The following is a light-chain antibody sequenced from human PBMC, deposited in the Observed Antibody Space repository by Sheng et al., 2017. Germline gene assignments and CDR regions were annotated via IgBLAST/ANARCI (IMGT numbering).Light chain of an antibody. CDR2: DVS. CDR3: SSYRTTVV. Sequence: QSALTQPASVSGSPGQSITISCTGTSSDVGGYNYVSWYQQHSGKAPKLMIYDVSKRPSGVSSRFSGSKSGNTASLTISGLQAEDEADYYCSSYRTTVVFGGGTKLIVL. J-gene: IGLJ2*01. CDR1: SSDVGGYNY. V-gene: IGLV2-14*03.